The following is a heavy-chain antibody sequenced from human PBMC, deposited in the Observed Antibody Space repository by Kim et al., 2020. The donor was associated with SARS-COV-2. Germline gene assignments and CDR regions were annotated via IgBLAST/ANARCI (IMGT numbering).Heavy chain of an antibody. CDR1: GFTFSSYS. Sequence: GGSLRLSCAASGFTFSSYSMNWVRQAPGKGLEWVSSISSSSSYIYYADSVKGRFTISRDNAKNSLYLQMNSLRAEDTAVYYCARVPGRQLVRYGDFDYWGQGTLVTVSS. J-gene: IGHJ4*02. V-gene: IGHV3-21*01. CDR2: ISSSSSYI. CDR3: ARVPGRQLVRYGDFDY. D-gene: IGHD6-13*01.